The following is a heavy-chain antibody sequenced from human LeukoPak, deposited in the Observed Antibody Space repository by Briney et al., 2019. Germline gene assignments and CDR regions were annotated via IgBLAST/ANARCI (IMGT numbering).Heavy chain of an antibody. J-gene: IGHJ4*02. V-gene: IGHV1-69*13. D-gene: IGHD6-19*01. Sequence: SVKVSCKASGGTFSIYAISWVRQAPGQGLEWMGGTIPIFGTANYAQKFQGRVTITADESTSTAYMELSSLRSEDTAVYYCAREDIPDNSGWARPGYFDYWGQGTLVTVSS. CDR2: TIPIFGTA. CDR3: AREDIPDNSGWARPGYFDY. CDR1: GGTFSIYA.